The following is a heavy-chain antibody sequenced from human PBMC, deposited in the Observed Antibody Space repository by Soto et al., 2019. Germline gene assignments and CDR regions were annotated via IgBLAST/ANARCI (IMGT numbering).Heavy chain of an antibody. CDR1: GGTFSSYA. CDR2: IIPIFGTA. V-gene: IGHV1-69*01. J-gene: IGHJ4*02. Sequence: QVQLVQSGAEVKKPGSSVKVSCKASGGTFSSYAISWVRQAPGQGLEWMGGIIPIFGTANYAQKFQGRVTITADESTSTAYMELSSLRSEDTAVYYCARRAYCGGDCYPRAHFDYWGQGTLVTVSS. D-gene: IGHD2-21*02. CDR3: ARRAYCGGDCYPRAHFDY.